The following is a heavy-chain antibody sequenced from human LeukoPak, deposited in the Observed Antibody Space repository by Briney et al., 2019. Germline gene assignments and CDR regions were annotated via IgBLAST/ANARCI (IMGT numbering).Heavy chain of an antibody. J-gene: IGHJ4*02. V-gene: IGHV3-43*02. D-gene: IGHD6-19*01. CDR1: GFTFDDYA. Sequence: GGSLRLSRVVSGFTFDDYAMHWVRQGPGKGLEWDSLISGDGGRTYYADSVKGRFTISRDNSKNSLYLEMNSLRTEDTALYYCAKDILSGFYETVDYWGQGTLVTVSS. CDR3: AKDILSGFYETVDY. CDR2: ISGDGGRT.